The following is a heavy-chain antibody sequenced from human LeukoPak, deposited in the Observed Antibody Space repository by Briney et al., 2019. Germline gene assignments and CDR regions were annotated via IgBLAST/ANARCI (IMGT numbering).Heavy chain of an antibody. D-gene: IGHD3-22*01. CDR2: IYYSGST. CDR1: GGSISSYY. Sequence: PSETLSLSCTVSGGSISSYYWCWIRQPPGKGLEWIGNIYYSGSTNYNPSLKSRVTISVDTSKNQFSLKQSSVTAADTAVYYCARLLYYYDSSGYYVWFDPWGQGT. CDR3: ARLLYYYDSSGYYVWFDP. J-gene: IGHJ5*02. V-gene: IGHV4-59*08.